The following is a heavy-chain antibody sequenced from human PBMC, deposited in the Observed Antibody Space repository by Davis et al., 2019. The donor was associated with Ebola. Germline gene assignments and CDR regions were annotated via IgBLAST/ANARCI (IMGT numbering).Heavy chain of an antibody. CDR3: ARDKEVSGNPQGVSFDP. Sequence: MPSETLSLTCTVSGGSISSSSYYWGWIRQPPGKGLEWIGSIYYSGSTYYNPSLKRRVTISVDTSKNQFSLKLSSVTAADTAVYYCARDKEVSGNPQGVSFDPWGQGTLVTVSS. CDR2: IYYSGST. D-gene: IGHD1-26*01. J-gene: IGHJ5*02. CDR1: GGSISSSSYY. V-gene: IGHV4-39*02.